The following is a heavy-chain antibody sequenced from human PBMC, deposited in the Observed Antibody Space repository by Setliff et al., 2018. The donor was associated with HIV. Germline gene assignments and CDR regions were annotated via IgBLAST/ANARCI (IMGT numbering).Heavy chain of an antibody. CDR2: IFYSGDT. CDR3: ARRLLNTLPGVRWWFYP. D-gene: IGHD3-10*01. CDR1: GDSIISSPNC. J-gene: IGHJ5*02. V-gene: IGHV4-39*01. Sequence: SETLSLTCSVSGDSIISSPNCGGWIRQPPGKGLEWIGSIFYSGDTYYNPSLKSRLTISLDTSKNQFSLRLNSATSSDTAVYYCARRLLNTLPGVRWWFYPWGQGTLVTVSS.